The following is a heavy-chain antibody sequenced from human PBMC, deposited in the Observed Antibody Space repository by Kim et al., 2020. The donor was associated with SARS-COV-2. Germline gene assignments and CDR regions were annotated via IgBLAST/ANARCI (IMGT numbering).Heavy chain of an antibody. V-gene: IGHV3-30*18. D-gene: IGHD3-22*01. CDR3: GKDYYAPQWAFDI. CDR1: GFTFSSSG. Sequence: GGSLRLSCAASGFTFSSSGMDWVRQAPGKGLEWVAGISYDGSNKYYADSVKGRFTISRDNSKNTLSLQMKSLRAEDTAVYYCGKDYYAPQWAFDIWGQGTLVTVSS. CDR2: ISYDGSNK. J-gene: IGHJ3*02.